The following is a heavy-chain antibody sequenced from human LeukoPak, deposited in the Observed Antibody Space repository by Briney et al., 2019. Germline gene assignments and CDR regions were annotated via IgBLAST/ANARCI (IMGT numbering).Heavy chain of an antibody. Sequence: SETLSLTCAVSNYSITSGFYWGWVRQPPGKGLGWIGNVYQSGSTYYNSSLQSRVTILVDTSKNLFSLKLSSVTAADTAVYYCARLHSNAYFDYWGPGILVTVSS. D-gene: IGHD2/OR15-2a*01. V-gene: IGHV4-38-2*01. CDR1: NYSITSGFY. J-gene: IGHJ4*02. CDR3: ARLHSNAYFDY. CDR2: VYQSGST.